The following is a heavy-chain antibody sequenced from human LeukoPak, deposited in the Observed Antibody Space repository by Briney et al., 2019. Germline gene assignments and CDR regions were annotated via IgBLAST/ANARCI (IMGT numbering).Heavy chain of an antibody. J-gene: IGHJ2*01. CDR3: ARGADSSHYYF. D-gene: IGHD3-22*01. V-gene: IGHV4-59*01. Sequence: PSETLSLTCTVSGGSINNYYWSWIRQPPGKGLEWIGYIYYSGSTSYNLSLKSRVTISVDRSKNQFSLKLGSVTAADTAVYYCARGADSSHYYFWGRGTLVTVSS. CDR1: GGSINNYY. CDR2: IYYSGST.